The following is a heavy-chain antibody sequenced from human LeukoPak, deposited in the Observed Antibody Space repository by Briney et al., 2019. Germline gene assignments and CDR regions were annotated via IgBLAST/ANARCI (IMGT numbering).Heavy chain of an antibody. CDR1: GFTFSSYG. D-gene: IGHD2-2*01. CDR3: AKDQSHCSSTSCYGIDY. CDR2: ISYDGSNK. Sequence: GGSLRLSCAASGFTFSSYGMHWVRQAPGKGLEWVAVISYDGSNKYYADSVKGRFTISRDNSKNTLYLQMNSLRAEDTAVYYCAKDQSHCSSTSCYGIDYWGQGTLVTVSS. V-gene: IGHV3-30*18. J-gene: IGHJ4*02.